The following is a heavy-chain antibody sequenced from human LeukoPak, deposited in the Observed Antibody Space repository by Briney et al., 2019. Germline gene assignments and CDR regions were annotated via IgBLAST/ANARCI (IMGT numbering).Heavy chain of an antibody. V-gene: IGHV3-23*01. Sequence: GGSLRLSCAASGFTFSSYAMSWVRQAPGKGLEWVSAISGSGGSTYYADSVKGRFTISRDKSKNTLYLQMNSLRAEDTTVYYCAKSDWFDLIIYFDYWGQGALVTVSS. J-gene: IGHJ4*02. CDR2: ISGSGGST. CDR3: AKSDWFDLIIYFDY. CDR1: GFTFSSYA. D-gene: IGHD3-9*01.